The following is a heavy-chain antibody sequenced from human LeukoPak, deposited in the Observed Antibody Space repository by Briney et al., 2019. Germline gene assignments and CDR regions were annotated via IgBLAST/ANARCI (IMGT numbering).Heavy chain of an antibody. CDR1: GGSFSNYH. V-gene: IGHV4-59*01. J-gene: IGHJ4*02. Sequence: PSETLSLTSTVSGGSFSNYHWTWIRQPPGKTLEWIGCSHKDGSTHYNPSLRSRVTISVDTSKSQFSLKLSSVTAPDTAVYYCARDYQGGYGDKTVDYWGQGTLVTVSS. D-gene: IGHD5-18*01. CDR2: SHKDGST. CDR3: ARDYQGGYGDKTVDY.